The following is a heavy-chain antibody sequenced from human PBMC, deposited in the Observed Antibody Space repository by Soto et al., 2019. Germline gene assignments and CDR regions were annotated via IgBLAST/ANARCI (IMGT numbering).Heavy chain of an antibody. J-gene: IGHJ4*02. D-gene: IGHD6-19*01. V-gene: IGHV3-11*01. CDR3: ARVSASGWHVNGRDYFDS. CDR2: ISSREVTV. CDR1: GFTFSNYY. Sequence: GGSLRLSCAASGFTFSNYYMAWIRQAPGKGLECLSYISSREVTVYYADSVKGRFTISRDNTKNSLYLQMTTLRDEDTAVYYCARVSASGWHVNGRDYFDSWGQGTLVTVSS.